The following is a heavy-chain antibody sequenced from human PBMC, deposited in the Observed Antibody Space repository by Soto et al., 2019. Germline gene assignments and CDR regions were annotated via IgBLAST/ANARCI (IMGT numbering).Heavy chain of an antibody. Sequence: SETLSLTCAVYGGSFSGCYWSWIRQPPGKGLDWIGEVNHSGSTNYNPSLKSRVTISVDTSKNQFSLKLSSVTAADTAVYYCARDCSGGSCFSGGKYYSYGMDVWGQGTTVTVSS. D-gene: IGHD2-15*01. V-gene: IGHV4-34*01. J-gene: IGHJ6*02. CDR3: ARDCSGGSCFSGGKYYSYGMDV. CDR1: GGSFSGCY. CDR2: VNHSGST.